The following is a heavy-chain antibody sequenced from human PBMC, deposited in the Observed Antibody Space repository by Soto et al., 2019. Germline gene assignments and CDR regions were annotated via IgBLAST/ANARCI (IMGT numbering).Heavy chain of an antibody. V-gene: IGHV1-69*13. CDR2: VIPIFGTA. CDR1: GGTFSSYA. CDR3: AIGYSYGPFDY. D-gene: IGHD5-18*01. Sequence: ASVKVSCKASGGTFSSYAISWVRQAPGQGLEWMGGVIPIFGTANYAQKFQGRVTITADESTSTAYMELSSLRSEDTAVYYCAIGYSYGPFDYWGQGTLVTVSS. J-gene: IGHJ4*02.